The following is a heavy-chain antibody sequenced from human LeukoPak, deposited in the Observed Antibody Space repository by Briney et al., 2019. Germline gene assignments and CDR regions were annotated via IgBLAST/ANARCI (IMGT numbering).Heavy chain of an antibody. CDR3: TRGGATSSWYWFF. D-gene: IGHD6-13*01. CDR1: GFTFSSHW. J-gene: IGHJ4*02. V-gene: IGHV3-7*01. CDR2: INKDGSEQ. Sequence: GGSLRLSCAASGFTFSSHWMTWVRQAPGKGPEWVASINKDGSEQYYVDSVKGRFTISRDNAKNSLSLQVSSLRAEDTAVYYCTRGGATSSWYWFFRGQGTLVTVSS.